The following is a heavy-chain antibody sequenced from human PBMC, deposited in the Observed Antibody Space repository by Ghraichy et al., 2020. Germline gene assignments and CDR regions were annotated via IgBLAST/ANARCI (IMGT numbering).Heavy chain of an antibody. J-gene: IGHJ4*02. CDR3: ARDYGDY. CDR2: IYSGGST. CDR1: GFTVSSNY. V-gene: IGHV3-66*01. D-gene: IGHD3-16*01. Sequence: GESLNISCAASGFTVSSNYMSWVRQAPGKGLEWVSVIYSGGSTYYADSMKGRFTISRDNSKNTLYLQMNSLRAEDTAVYYCARDYGDYWGQGTLVTVSS.